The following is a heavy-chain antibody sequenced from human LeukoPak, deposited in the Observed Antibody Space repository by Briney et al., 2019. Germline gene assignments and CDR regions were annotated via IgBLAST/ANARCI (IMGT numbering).Heavy chain of an antibody. D-gene: IGHD4-17*01. CDR3: ASGPDHGDNLFDY. CDR2: ISAYNGNT. Sequence: ASVKVSCKASGYTFTSYGISWARQAPGQGLEWMGWISAYNGNTNYAQKLQGRVTVTTDTSTSTAYMELRRLRSDDTAVYYYASGPDHGDNLFDYWGQGTLVTVSS. V-gene: IGHV1-18*01. J-gene: IGHJ4*02. CDR1: GYTFTSYG.